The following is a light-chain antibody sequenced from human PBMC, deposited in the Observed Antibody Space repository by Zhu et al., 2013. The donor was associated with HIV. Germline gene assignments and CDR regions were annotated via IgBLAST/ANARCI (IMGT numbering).Light chain of an antibody. CDR1: SLRSYY. J-gene: IGLJ3*02. Sequence: SSELTQDPAVSVALGQTVRITCQGDSLRSYYASWYQQKPGQAPVLVIYGQNNRPSGIPDRFSGSSSGNTASLTITGAQAEDEADFYXNSRDSSGNHWVFGGGTKLTVL. CDR2: GQN. V-gene: IGLV3-19*01. CDR3: NSRDSSGNHWV.